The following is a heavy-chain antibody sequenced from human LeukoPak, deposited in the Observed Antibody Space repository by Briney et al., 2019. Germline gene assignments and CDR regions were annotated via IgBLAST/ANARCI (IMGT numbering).Heavy chain of an antibody. Sequence: PGGSLRLSCAASGFTVSSNYMSWVRQAPGKGLEWVAVIYSDGRTYYAESVKGRFTISRDNSKNTLYLQMNSLRAEDTAVYYCARAPGGTQASSGYFDYWGQGTLVTVSS. V-gene: IGHV3-53*01. D-gene: IGHD3-22*01. CDR2: IYSDGRT. CDR3: ARAPGGTQASSGYFDY. CDR1: GFTVSSNY. J-gene: IGHJ4*02.